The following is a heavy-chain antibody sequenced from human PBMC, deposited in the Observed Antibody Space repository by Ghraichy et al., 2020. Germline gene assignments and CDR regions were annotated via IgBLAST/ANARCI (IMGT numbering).Heavy chain of an antibody. CDR2: INPNSGGT. CDR1: GYTFTGYY. D-gene: IGHD3-3*01. V-gene: IGHV1-2*02. CDR3: ARDYILGDDFWSGSDYYYYMDV. J-gene: IGHJ6*03. Sequence: ASVKVSCKASGYTFTGYYMHWVRQAPGQGLEWMGWINPNSGGTNYAQKFQGRVTMTRDTSISTAYMELSRLRSDDTAVYYCARDYILGDDFWSGSDYYYYMDVWGKGTTVTVSS.